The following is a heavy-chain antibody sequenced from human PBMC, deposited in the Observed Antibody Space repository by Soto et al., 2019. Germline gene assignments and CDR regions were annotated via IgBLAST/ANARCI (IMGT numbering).Heavy chain of an antibody. D-gene: IGHD3-9*01. J-gene: IGHJ3*02. V-gene: IGHV1-2*04. Sequence: ASVRGSCTASAYTFTRYYMHWVRRAPRQGRELMGWINPDSGGTNYAQKFQGWVSMSRYTSISTAYIELSRLRSYDTSVYYCTRDSGYDILTGSTDAFDIWGQGTMVTVSS. CDR1: AYTFTRYY. CDR2: INPDSGGT. CDR3: TRDSGYDILTGSTDAFDI.